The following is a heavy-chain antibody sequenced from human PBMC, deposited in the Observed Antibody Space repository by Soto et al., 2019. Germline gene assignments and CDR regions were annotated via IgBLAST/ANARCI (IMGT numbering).Heavy chain of an antibody. D-gene: IGHD5-18*01. V-gene: IGHV3-23*01. CDR1: GFTFSSYA. Sequence: GSLRLSCAASGFTFSSYAMSWVRQAPGKGLEWVSAISGSGGSTYYADSMKGRFTISRDNSKNTLYLQMNSLRAEDTAVYYCAKDNLPRGYSYGSRYYFDYWGQGTLVTVSS. J-gene: IGHJ4*02. CDR2: ISGSGGST. CDR3: AKDNLPRGYSYGSRYYFDY.